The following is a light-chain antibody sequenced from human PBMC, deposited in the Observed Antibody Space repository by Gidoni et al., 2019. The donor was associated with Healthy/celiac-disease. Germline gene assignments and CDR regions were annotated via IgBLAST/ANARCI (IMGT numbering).Light chain of an antibody. V-gene: IGKV3-15*01. J-gene: IGKJ3*01. Sequence: EIVMTQSPATLSVSPGERATLSCRPSQSVSSDLAWYQQTPGQAPRLLIYGASTRATGIPARFSGSGSGTEFTLTISSLQSEDFAVYYCQQYNNWPPFTFGPGTKVDIK. CDR2: GAS. CDR1: QSVSSD. CDR3: QQYNNWPPFT.